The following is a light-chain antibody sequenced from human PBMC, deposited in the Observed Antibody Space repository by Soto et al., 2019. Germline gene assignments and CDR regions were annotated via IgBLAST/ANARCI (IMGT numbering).Light chain of an antibody. J-gene: IGLJ1*01. CDR2: QVT. CDR3: NSYSSTSFYV. Sequence: QSVLAQPASMSGSPGQPITISCTGSGSDIATFNYVSWYQQYPGKAPKLLIYQVTSRASGVSHRFSGSKSGNTAALTISGLQPEDEAEYYCNSYSSTSFYVFGTGTKLTVL. CDR1: GSDIATFNY. V-gene: IGLV2-14*01.